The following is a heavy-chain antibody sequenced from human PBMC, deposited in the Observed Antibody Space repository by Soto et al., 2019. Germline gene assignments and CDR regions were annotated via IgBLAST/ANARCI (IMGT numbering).Heavy chain of an antibody. CDR1: GFSLSTSGVG. J-gene: IGHJ4*02. V-gene: IGHV2-5*01. CDR2: IYWNDDK. CDR3: AHSASTYYYDSSFDY. D-gene: IGHD3-22*01. Sequence: QITLKESGPTLVKPTQTLTLTCTFSGFSLSTSGVGVGWIRQPPGKALEWLALIYWNDDKRYSPSLKSGLTITKDTSKNQVVLTMTNMDPVDTATYYCAHSASTYYYDSSFDYWGQGTLVTVSS.